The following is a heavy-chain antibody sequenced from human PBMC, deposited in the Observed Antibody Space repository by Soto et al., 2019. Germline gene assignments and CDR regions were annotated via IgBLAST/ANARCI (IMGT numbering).Heavy chain of an antibody. J-gene: IGHJ4*02. V-gene: IGHV4-61*01. Sequence: QVQLQESGPGLVKPSETLSLTCTVSGDSVSSGSHYWSWVRQPPGSGLEWVGYIYYNEDTNYNPPLLSRLTISVDTSKNQFSLNLTSVTAADTGLYYCARVFCGGACSSRTRPSYFDSLGQGLLVIVAS. D-gene: IGHD2-21*02. CDR3: ARVFCGGACSSRTRPSYFDS. CDR1: GDSVSSGSHY. CDR2: IYYNEDT.